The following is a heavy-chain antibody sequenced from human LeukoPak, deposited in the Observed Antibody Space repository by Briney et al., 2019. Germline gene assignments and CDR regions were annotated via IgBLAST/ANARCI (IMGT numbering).Heavy chain of an antibody. Sequence: PGGSLRLSCAASGFTVSSNYMSWVRQAPGKGLELVSVIYSGGSTYYADSVKGRFTISRDNSKNTLYLQMNSLRAEDTAVYYCARDHPSIAAAGPFDYWGQGTLVTVSS. D-gene: IGHD6-13*01. CDR3: ARDHPSIAAAGPFDY. V-gene: IGHV3-66*02. J-gene: IGHJ4*02. CDR2: IYSGGST. CDR1: GFTVSSNY.